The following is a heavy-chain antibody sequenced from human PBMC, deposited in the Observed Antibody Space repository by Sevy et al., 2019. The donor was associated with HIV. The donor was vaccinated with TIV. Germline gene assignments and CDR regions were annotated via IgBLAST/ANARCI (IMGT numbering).Heavy chain of an antibody. J-gene: IGHJ4*02. CDR2: ISGSGGST. CDR1: GFTFSSYA. V-gene: IGHV3-23*01. D-gene: IGHD3-10*01. CDR3: AKCYYGSGSYPDY. Sequence: GGSLRLSCAASGFTFSSYAMSWVRQTPGKGLEWVSAISGSGGSTYYADSVKGRFTISRDNSKNTLYLQMNSLRAEDTAVYYCAKCYYGSGSYPDYWGQGTLVTVSS.